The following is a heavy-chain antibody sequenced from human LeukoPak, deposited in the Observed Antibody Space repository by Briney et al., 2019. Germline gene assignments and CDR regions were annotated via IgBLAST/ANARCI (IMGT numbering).Heavy chain of an antibody. D-gene: IGHD3-22*01. CDR1: GYTFTGYY. V-gene: IGHV1-2*06. CDR2: INPNSGGT. J-gene: IGHJ5*02. CDR3: ARGYMGYYYDSRGWFDP. Sequence: APVKVSCKASGYTFTGYYMHWVRQAPGQGLEWMGRINPNSGGTNYAQKFPGRVNMTRDTSISTAYMELSRLRSDDTAVYYCARGYMGYYYDSRGWFDPWGQGTLVTVSS.